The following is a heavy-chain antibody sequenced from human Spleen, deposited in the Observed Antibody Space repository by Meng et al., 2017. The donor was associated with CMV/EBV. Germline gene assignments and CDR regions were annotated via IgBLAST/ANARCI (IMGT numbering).Heavy chain of an antibody. J-gene: IGHJ4*02. V-gene: IGHV3-33*08. CDR3: ARDGYCSSTSCYGLDY. CDR2: IGFDGSSK. D-gene: IGHD2-2*03. Sequence: GESLKISCAASGFTVSSNYMSWVRQAPGKGLEWVAVIGFDGSSKYYADSVKGRFTISRDNSKSTVHLQMSSLRAEDTAVYYCARDGYCSSTSCYGLDYWGQGTLVTVSS. CDR1: GFTVSSNY.